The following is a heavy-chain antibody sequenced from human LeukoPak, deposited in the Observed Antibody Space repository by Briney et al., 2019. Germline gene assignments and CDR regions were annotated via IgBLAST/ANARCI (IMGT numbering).Heavy chain of an antibody. V-gene: IGHV1-18*01. CDR1: GYTFTSYG. J-gene: IGHJ4*02. D-gene: IGHD3-22*01. Sequence: ASVKVSCKASGYTFTSYGISWVRQAPGQGLEWMGWISAYNGNTNYAQKLQGRVTMTTDTSTSTAYMELRSLRSDDTAVYYCARDRGNYDSSDPLDYWGQGTLVTVSS. CDR3: ARDRGNYDSSDPLDY. CDR2: ISAYNGNT.